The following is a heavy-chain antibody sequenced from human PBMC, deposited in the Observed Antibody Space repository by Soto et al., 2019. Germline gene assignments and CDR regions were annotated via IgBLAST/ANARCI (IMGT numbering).Heavy chain of an antibody. D-gene: IGHD1-1*01. V-gene: IGHV3-23*01. Sequence: TGGSLRLSCAASRFTFTTYDMSWVRQAPGKGLEWVSVISGSGSITYYADSVKGRFTISRDNSKSTLYLQMNSLRAEDTAVYYCAKVGIRVTGGNHVMDCWGKGTTVTVSS. CDR1: RFTFTTYD. CDR3: AKVGIRVTGGNHVMDC. CDR2: ISGSGSIT. J-gene: IGHJ6*04.